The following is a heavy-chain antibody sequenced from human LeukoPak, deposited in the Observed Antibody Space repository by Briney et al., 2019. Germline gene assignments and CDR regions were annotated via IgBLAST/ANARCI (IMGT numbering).Heavy chain of an antibody. D-gene: IGHD1-14*01. J-gene: IGHJ6*02. CDR3: ASRGIYGMDV. CDR2: IYPGDSDT. Sequence: GESLKISCKGSGYTFTNYWIGWVRQMPGKGLEWMGIIYPGDSDTRYSPSFQGHVTISADKSINTAYLQWSSLMASDTAMYYCASRGIYGMDVWGQGTTVTVFS. V-gene: IGHV5-51*06. CDR1: GYTFTNYW.